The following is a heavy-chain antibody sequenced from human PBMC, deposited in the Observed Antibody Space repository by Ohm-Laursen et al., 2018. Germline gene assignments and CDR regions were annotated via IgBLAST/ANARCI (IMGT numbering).Heavy chain of an antibody. Sequence: SLRLSCAASGFTFDNYAIHWVRQAPGKGLEWVSSISWNSGRITYADSVKGRFTISRDNAKNSLSLQMNSLRAEDTALYYCAKGAATVVTSLFDYWGQGTLVTVSS. CDR3: AKGAATVVTSLFDY. CDR2: ISWNSGRI. J-gene: IGHJ4*02. V-gene: IGHV3-9*01. D-gene: IGHD4-23*01. CDR1: GFTFDNYA.